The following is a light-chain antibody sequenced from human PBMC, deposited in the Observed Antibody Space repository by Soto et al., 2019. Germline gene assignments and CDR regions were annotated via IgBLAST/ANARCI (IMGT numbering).Light chain of an antibody. J-gene: IGKJ1*01. CDR3: QHYNSYSEA. Sequence: DIQMTQSPSTLSGSVGDRVTITCRASQTISSWLAWYQQKPGKAPKLLIYKASTLKSGVPSRFSGSGSGTEFTLTISSLQPDDFATDYCQHYNSYSEAVGQGTMV. CDR1: QTISSW. V-gene: IGKV1-5*03. CDR2: KAS.